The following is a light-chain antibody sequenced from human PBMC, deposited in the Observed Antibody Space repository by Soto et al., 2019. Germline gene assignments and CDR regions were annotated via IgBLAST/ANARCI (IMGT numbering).Light chain of an antibody. V-gene: IGLV1-51*01. CDR3: GSWDSSLTANV. J-gene: IGLJ1*01. CDR1: TSNVANNF. CDR2: DDI. Sequence: QSVLTQPPSVSAAPGQKVTISCSGTTSNVANNFVSWYQQFPGKAPKLLIYDDIRRPSGIPDRFSASKSGTSATQGITGLQTGDEADYYCGSWDSSLTANVFGTGTKVTVL.